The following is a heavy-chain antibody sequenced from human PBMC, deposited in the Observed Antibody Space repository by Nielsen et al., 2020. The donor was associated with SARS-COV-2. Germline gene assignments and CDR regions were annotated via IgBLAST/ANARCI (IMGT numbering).Heavy chain of an antibody. CDR2: IYPGDSDT. CDR3: ARLYYGSGSYGLLAYYYGMDV. J-gene: IGHJ6*02. CDR1: GYSFTSYW. V-gene: IGHV5-51*01. D-gene: IGHD3-10*01. Sequence: GESLKISCKGSGYSFTSYWIGWVRQMPGKGLEWMGIIYPGDSDTRYSPSFQGQVTISADKSISTAYLQWSSLKASDTAMYYCARLYYGSGSYGLLAYYYGMDVWGQGTTVTVS.